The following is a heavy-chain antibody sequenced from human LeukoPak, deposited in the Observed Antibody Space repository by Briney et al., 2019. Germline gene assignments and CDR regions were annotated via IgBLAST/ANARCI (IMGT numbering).Heavy chain of an antibody. CDR1: GYTFTGYY. V-gene: IGHV1-2*02. CDR3: ARVRDTWGSFREFEY. CDR2: INSNSGGT. Sequence: ASVKVSCKASGYTFTGYYMHWVRQAPGQGLEWMGWINSNSGGTNYAQKFQGRVTMTRDTSTNTAYMELSRLRSGDTAVYYCARVRDTWGSFREFEYWGQGTLVTVSS. D-gene: IGHD3-16*02. J-gene: IGHJ4*02.